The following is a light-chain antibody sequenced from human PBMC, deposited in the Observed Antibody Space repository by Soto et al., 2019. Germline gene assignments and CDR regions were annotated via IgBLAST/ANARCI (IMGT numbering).Light chain of an antibody. CDR2: TTS. CDR3: QQSYSTPHT. Sequence: DIQMTQSPSSLSASVGDSVTITCRASQSTYSYLNWYQQKPGKAPNLLIYTTSNLQSGVPSRFSGSGSGTEFTLTISSLQPEDSATYYCQQSYSTPHTFGRGTNLEIK. CDR1: QSTYSY. J-gene: IGKJ2*01. V-gene: IGKV1-39*01.